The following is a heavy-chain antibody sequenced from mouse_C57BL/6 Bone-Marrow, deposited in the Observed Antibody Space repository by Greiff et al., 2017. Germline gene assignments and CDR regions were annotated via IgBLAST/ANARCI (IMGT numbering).Heavy chain of an antibody. CDR3: ALVAAGYFDV. Sequence: EVQLQQSGPVLVKPGASVKMSCKASGYTFTDYYMNWVKQSHGKSLEWIGVINPYNGGTSYNQKFKGKATLTVDKSSSTAYMELNSLTSEDSAVYCCALVAAGYFDVWGTGTTVTVSS. CDR2: INPYNGGT. CDR1: GYTFTDYY. V-gene: IGHV1-19*01. D-gene: IGHD1-1*01. J-gene: IGHJ1*03.